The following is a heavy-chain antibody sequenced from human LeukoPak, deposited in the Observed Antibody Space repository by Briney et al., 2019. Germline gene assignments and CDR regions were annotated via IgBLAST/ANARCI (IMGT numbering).Heavy chain of an antibody. D-gene: IGHD3-10*01. CDR2: IRGSGGGT. J-gene: IGHJ4*02. CDR3: AKGYGSGSYGPSYYFDY. CDR1: GFTFSSYA. V-gene: IGHV3-23*01. Sequence: GGSLRLSCAASGFTFSSYAMSWVRQAPGKGLEWVSAIRGSGGGTYYADSVKGRFTISRDNSKNTLYLQMNSLRAEDTAVYYCAKGYGSGSYGPSYYFDYWGQGTLVTVSS.